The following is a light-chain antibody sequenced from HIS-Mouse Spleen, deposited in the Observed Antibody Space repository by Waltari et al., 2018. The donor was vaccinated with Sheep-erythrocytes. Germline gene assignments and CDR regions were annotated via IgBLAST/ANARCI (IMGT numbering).Light chain of an antibody. J-gene: IGLJ2*01. Sequence: QSALTQPASVSGSPGQSITISCTGTSSDVGSYNLVSWYQQHPGKAPKLMIYEGSKRPSVVSNRFSVSKSGHTASLTISGLQAEDEADYYCCSYAGSSTLVFGGGTKLTVL. V-gene: IGLV2-23*01. CDR3: CSYAGSSTLV. CDR2: EGS. CDR1: SSDVGSYNL.